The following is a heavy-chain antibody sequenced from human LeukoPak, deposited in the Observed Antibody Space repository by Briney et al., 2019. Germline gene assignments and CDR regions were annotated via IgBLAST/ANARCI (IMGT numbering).Heavy chain of an antibody. D-gene: IGHD3-16*01. CDR3: AKGWDYGPHFGS. J-gene: IGHJ4*02. CDR1: GFTLSTYE. CDR2: ISSSGSTI. Sequence: HPGGSLRLSCAASGFTLSTYEMNWVRQAPGKGLEWISYISSSGSTIYYGDSVKGRFTISRDSAKNSLYLQMNSLRAEDTAVYYCAKGWDYGPHFGSWGQGALVTVSS. V-gene: IGHV3-48*03.